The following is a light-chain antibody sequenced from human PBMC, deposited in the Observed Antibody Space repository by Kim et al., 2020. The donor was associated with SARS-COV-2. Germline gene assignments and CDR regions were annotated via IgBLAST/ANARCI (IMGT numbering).Light chain of an antibody. Sequence: SYELTQPPSVSVAPGKTATLTCEGDNIGSTAVHWYQQKPGQAPILVIYYDSDRPSGIPERFSGSNSGNTATLTITWVEAGDEADYYCQVWDTTSDHKLFGGGHQLNVL. J-gene: IGLJ2*01. CDR3: QVWDTTSDHKL. CDR2: YDS. CDR1: NIGSTA. V-gene: IGLV3-21*04.